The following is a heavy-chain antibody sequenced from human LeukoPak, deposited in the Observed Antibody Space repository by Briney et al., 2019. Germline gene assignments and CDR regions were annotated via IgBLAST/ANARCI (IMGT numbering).Heavy chain of an antibody. CDR2: IIPIFGTA. V-gene: IGHV1-69*13. D-gene: IGHD2-2*03. CDR3: ARDLGIVVVPVANWFDP. CDR1: GGTFSSYA. J-gene: IGHJ5*02. Sequence: ASVKVSCKASGGTFSSYAISWVRQAPGQGLEWMGGIIPIFGTANYAQKFQGRVTITADESTSTAYMELSSLRSEDTAVYYCARDLGIVVVPVANWFDPWGQGTLVTVSS.